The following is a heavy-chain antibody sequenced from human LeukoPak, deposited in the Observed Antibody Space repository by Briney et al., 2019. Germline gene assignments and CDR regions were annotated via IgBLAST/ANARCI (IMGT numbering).Heavy chain of an antibody. D-gene: IGHD6-13*01. CDR3: AKTTYSSSWLEFGY. CDR2: INSDGSST. J-gene: IGHJ4*02. CDR1: GFTFSGYW. Sequence: GGSLRLSCAASGFTFSGYWMHWVRQAPGKGLVWVSRINSDGSSTSYADSVKGRFTISRDNAKNTLYLEMNSLRAEDTAVYYCAKTTYSSSWLEFGYWGPGTLVNVS. V-gene: IGHV3-74*01.